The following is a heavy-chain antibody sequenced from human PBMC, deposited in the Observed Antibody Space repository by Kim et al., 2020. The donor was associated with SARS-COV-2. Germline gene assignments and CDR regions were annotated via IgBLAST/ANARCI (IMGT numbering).Heavy chain of an antibody. J-gene: IGHJ4*02. CDR1: GLPFSASG. V-gene: IGHV3-33*01. D-gene: IGHD3-16*01. CDR2: IWSDGTKK. Sequence: GGSLRLSCAASGLPFSASGMHWVRQAPGKGLEWVAMIWSDGTKKYYADSVKGRFTISRDNSKNTVYLQMNILRAEDTAVYYCARDKGERYSDYWGQGTLVTVSS. CDR3: ARDKGERYSDY.